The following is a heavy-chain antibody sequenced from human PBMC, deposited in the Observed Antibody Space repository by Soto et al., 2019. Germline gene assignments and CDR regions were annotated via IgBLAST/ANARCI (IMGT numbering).Heavy chain of an antibody. J-gene: IGHJ6*03. Sequence: SETLSLTCAVYGGSFSGYYWSWIRQPPGKGLEWIGEINHSGSTNYNPFLKSRVTISVDTSKNQFSLKLSSVTAADTAVYYCARRYYYGSGSYYYYYYYMDVWGKGTTVTVSS. CDR2: INHSGST. CDR3: ARRYYYGSGSYYYYYYYMDV. CDR1: GGSFSGYY. V-gene: IGHV4-34*01. D-gene: IGHD3-10*01.